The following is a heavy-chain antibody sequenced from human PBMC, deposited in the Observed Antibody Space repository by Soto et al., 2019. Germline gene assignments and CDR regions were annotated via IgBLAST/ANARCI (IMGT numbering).Heavy chain of an antibody. J-gene: IGHJ5*02. CDR3: ARTPWVRGIFTLQSNQKNWFDP. CDR1: GGSISSGGYY. Sequence: QVQLQESGPGLVKPSQTLSLTCTVSGGSISSGGYYWSWIRQHPGKGLEWIGYIYYSGSTYYNPSLKSRVTISVDTSKNQFSLKLSSVTAADTAVYYCARTPWVRGIFTLQSNQKNWFDPWGQGTLVTVSS. D-gene: IGHD3-10*01. V-gene: IGHV4-31*03. CDR2: IYYSGST.